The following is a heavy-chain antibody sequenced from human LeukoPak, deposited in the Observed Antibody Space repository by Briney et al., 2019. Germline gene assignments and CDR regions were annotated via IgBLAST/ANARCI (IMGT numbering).Heavy chain of an antibody. J-gene: IGHJ4*02. Sequence: PGGSLRLSCAASGFSFSSLWMSWVRQAPGKGLEGLAHIKQEGSEKYYVGSVKGRFTISREDASTSLYLQMNSLRAEDTAVYFCPRGFELDYWGQGTLVTVSS. CDR3: PRGFELDY. V-gene: IGHV3-7*01. CDR2: IKQEGSEK. CDR1: GFSFSSLW.